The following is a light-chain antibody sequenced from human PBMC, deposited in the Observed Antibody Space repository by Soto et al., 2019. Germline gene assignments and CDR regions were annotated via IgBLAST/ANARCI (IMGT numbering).Light chain of an antibody. CDR3: LLSHAGDRPYG. CDR2: DTT. J-gene: IGLJ1*01. V-gene: IGLV7-46*01. Sequence: QAVVAQESSVTVSPGGKVTLTCGSSTGAVTNSHYPFWIQQRPGQAPKTLIYDTTNKHSWTPGRFSGSLLGGKASLTLSGGQAEDEADYYCLLSHAGDRPYGFGAGTKLTVL. CDR1: TGAVTNSHY.